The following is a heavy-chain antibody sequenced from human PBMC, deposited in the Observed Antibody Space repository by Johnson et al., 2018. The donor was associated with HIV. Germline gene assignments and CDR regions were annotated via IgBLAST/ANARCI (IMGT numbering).Heavy chain of an antibody. D-gene: IGHD3-22*01. V-gene: IGHV3-30-3*01. CDR1: GFTFSSYA. CDR2: ISYDGNNK. J-gene: IGHJ3*02. Sequence: QVQLVESGGGVVQPGRSLRLSCASSGFTFSSYAMHWVRQAPGKGLKWVAVISYDGNNKYYADSVKGRFSISRDNAKNSLYLQMNSLRAEDTAVYYCARERNMIVVDDDAFDIWGQGTMVTVSS. CDR3: ARERNMIVVDDDAFDI.